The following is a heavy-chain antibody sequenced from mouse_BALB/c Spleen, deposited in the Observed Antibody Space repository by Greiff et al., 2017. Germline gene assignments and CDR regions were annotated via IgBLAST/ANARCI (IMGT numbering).Heavy chain of an antibody. CDR3: ARGNGDYWYFDV. Sequence: QVQLQQSGAELARPGASVKLSCKASGYTFTSYWMQWVKQRPGQGLEWIGAIYPGDGDTRYTQKFKGKITLTADKSSSTAYMQLSSLASEDSAVYYCARGNGDYWYFDVWGEGTTVTVSS. D-gene: IGHD2-13*01. V-gene: IGHV1-87*01. J-gene: IGHJ1*01. CDR1: GYTFTSYW. CDR2: IYPGDGDT.